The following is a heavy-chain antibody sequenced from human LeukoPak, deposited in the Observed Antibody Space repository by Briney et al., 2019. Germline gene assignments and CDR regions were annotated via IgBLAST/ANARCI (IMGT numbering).Heavy chain of an antibody. V-gene: IGHV3-30*02. CDR1: GFTFSSYG. J-gene: IGHJ4*02. Sequence: PGGSLRLSCAASGFTFSSYGMHWVRQAPGKGLEWVAFIRYDGSNKYYADSVKGRFTISRDNAKSSLYLQINSLRAEDTAVYYCARSTHSDFDYWGQGTLVTVSS. CDR2: IRYDGSNK. CDR3: ARSTHSDFDY.